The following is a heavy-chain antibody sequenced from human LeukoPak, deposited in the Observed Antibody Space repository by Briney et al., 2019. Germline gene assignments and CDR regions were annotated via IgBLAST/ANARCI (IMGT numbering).Heavy chain of an antibody. Sequence: GGSLRLSCAASGFTFSRHSINWVRQAPGKGLEWVSSISSSSYIYYADSVKGRFTISRDNAKNSLYLQMNSLRAEDTAVYYCARDSGNYLDAFDIWGQGTMVTVSS. D-gene: IGHD1-7*01. CDR1: GFTFSRHS. J-gene: IGHJ3*02. CDR3: ARDSGNYLDAFDI. V-gene: IGHV3-21*01. CDR2: ISSSSYI.